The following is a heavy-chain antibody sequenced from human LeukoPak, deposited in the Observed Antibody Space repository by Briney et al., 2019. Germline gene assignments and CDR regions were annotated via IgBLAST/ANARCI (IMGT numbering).Heavy chain of an antibody. D-gene: IGHD2-15*01. CDR2: ISYDGSNK. V-gene: IGHV3-30*18. CDR3: AKDFRGGLDAFDI. J-gene: IGHJ3*02. CDR1: GYILTELS. Sequence: SCKVSGYILTELSMHWVRQAPGKGLEWVAVISYDGSNKYYADSVKGRFTITRDNSKNTLYLQMNSLRAEDTAVYYCAKDFRGGLDAFDIWGQGTMVTVSS.